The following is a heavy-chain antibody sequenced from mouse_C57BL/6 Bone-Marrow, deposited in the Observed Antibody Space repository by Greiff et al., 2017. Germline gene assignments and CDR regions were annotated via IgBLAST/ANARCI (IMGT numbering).Heavy chain of an antibody. D-gene: IGHD2-3*01. CDR2: LHPKSGST. CDR3: ARWLLRFAY. CDR1: GYTFTSYW. J-gene: IGHJ3*01. Sequence: VKLQQPGAELVKPGASVKLSCKASGYTFTSYWMHWVKQRPGQGLEWIGMLHPKSGSTNYNEKFKSKATLTVDKSSSTAYMQLSSLTSEDSAVYYCARWLLRFAYWGQGTLVTVSA. V-gene: IGHV1-64*01.